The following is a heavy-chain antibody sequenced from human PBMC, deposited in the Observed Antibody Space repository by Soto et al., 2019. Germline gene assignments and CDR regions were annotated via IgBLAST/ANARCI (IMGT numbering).Heavy chain of an antibody. CDR3: ARDSWFGEADCSGGSCEAGMDV. V-gene: IGHV4-59*01. J-gene: IGHJ6*04. D-gene: IGHD2-15*01. Sequence: QVQLQESGPGLVKPSETLSLTCTVSGGSISSYYWSWIRQPPGKGLEWIGYIYYSGSTNYNPSLKSRVTISVHTSKNQFSLKLSSVTAADTAVYYCARDSWFGEADCSGGSCEAGMDVWGKGTTVTVSS. CDR1: GGSISSYY. CDR2: IYYSGST.